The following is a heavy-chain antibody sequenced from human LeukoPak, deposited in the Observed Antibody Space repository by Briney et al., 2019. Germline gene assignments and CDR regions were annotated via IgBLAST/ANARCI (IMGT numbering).Heavy chain of an antibody. Sequence: GGSLRLSCAASGFTFSDYYMSWVRQAPGKGLEWVSAISGSGGSTYYADSVKGRFTISRDNSKNTLYLQMNSLRAEDTAVYYCAKIQRGYSYGTSDYWGQGTLVTVSS. V-gene: IGHV3-23*01. J-gene: IGHJ4*02. CDR3: AKIQRGYSYGTSDY. CDR2: ISGSGGST. D-gene: IGHD5-18*01. CDR1: GFTFSDYY.